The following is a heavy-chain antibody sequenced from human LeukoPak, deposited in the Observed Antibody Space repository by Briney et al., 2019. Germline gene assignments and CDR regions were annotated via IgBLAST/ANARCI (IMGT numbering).Heavy chain of an antibody. J-gene: IGHJ4*02. Sequence: SETLSLTCTLSGRSISSYYWSWIRQPPGKGREWIGYIYYSGSTNYNPSLKSRVTISVDTSKNQFSLKLSSVTAADTAVYYCASGRGYSYGYASYWGQGTLVTVSS. V-gene: IGHV4-59*08. D-gene: IGHD5-18*01. CDR1: GRSISSYY. CDR2: IYYSGST. CDR3: ASGRGYSYGYASY.